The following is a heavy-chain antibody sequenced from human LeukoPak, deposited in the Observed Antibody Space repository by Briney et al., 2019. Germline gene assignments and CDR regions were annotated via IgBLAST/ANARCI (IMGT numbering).Heavy chain of an antibody. Sequence: GASVKVSCKASGYTFTSYGISWVRQAPGQGLEWMGWISAYNGNTSYAQKLQGRVTMTTDTSTSTAYMELRSLRSDDTAVYYCARAIAVAGRLEFDYWGQGTLVTVSS. CDR2: ISAYNGNT. J-gene: IGHJ4*02. CDR3: ARAIAVAGRLEFDY. D-gene: IGHD6-19*01. V-gene: IGHV1-18*01. CDR1: GYTFTSYG.